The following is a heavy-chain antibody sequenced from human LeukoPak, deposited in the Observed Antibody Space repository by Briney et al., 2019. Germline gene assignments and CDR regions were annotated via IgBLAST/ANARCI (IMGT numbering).Heavy chain of an antibody. V-gene: IGHV1-69*13. CDR1: GGTFSSYA. J-gene: IGHJ4*02. D-gene: IGHD3-22*01. Sequence: ASVKVSCKASGGTFSSYAISWVRQAPGQGLEWMGGIIPIFGTANYAQKFQGRVTITADESTSTAYMELSSLRSEDTAVYYCAREDYYDSSGFPYYFDYWGQGTLVTVSS. CDR2: IIPIFGTA. CDR3: AREDYYDSSGFPYYFDY.